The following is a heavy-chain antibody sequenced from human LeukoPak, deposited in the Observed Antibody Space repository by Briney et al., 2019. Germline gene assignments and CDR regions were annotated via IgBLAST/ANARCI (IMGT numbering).Heavy chain of an antibody. CDR3: ARVSYYYGSGSYYAIDY. Sequence: PSETLSLTCTVSGGSISSGSYYWSWIRQPAGKGLEWIGRIYTSGSTNYNPSLKSRVTISVDTSKNQFSLKLSSVTAADTAVYYCARVSYYYGSGSYYAIDYWGQGTLVTVSS. V-gene: IGHV4-61*02. CDR1: GGSISSGSYY. CDR2: IYTSGST. J-gene: IGHJ4*02. D-gene: IGHD3-10*01.